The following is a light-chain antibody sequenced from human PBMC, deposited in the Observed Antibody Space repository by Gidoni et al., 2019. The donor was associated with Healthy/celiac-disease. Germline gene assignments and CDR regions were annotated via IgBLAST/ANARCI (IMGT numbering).Light chain of an antibody. Sequence: EIVMTQSPATLSVSPGERATLSCRASQSVSSNLAGYQQKPGQAPRLLIYGASTRATGIPARFSGSGSGTEFTLTISSLQSEDFAVYYCQQYNNWPRTFGQXTKVEIK. J-gene: IGKJ1*01. CDR2: GAS. CDR1: QSVSSN. CDR3: QQYNNWPRT. V-gene: IGKV3-15*01.